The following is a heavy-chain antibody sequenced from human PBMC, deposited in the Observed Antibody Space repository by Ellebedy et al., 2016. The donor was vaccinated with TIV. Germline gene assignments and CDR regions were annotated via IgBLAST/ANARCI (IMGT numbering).Heavy chain of an antibody. CDR1: GFTFSVYA. CDR2: ITSRGDAT. D-gene: IGHD3-10*01. CDR3: VKDRPNYHESTGAYYKRDGDS. Sequence: GESLKISXTASGFTFSVYAMSWVRQAPGKGLEWVSSITSRGDATYYTDPVRGRFTISRDNSKNTLYLQISSLRADDTAVYYCVKDRPNYHESTGAYYKRDGDSWGQGTLVTVSS. J-gene: IGHJ4*02. V-gene: IGHV3-23*01.